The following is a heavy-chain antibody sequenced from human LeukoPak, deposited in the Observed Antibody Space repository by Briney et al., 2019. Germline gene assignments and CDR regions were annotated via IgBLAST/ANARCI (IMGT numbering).Heavy chain of an antibody. V-gene: IGHV4-59*01. D-gene: IGHD5-18*01. Sequence: SETLSLTCTVSGGSISSYYWSWIRQPPGKGLEWIGYIYYSGSTSYNPSLKSRVTISVDTSKNQFSLKLSSVTAADTAVYYCARGSDTAMVTLDYWGQGTLVTVSS. CDR1: GGSISSYY. J-gene: IGHJ4*02. CDR3: ARGSDTAMVTLDY. CDR2: IYYSGST.